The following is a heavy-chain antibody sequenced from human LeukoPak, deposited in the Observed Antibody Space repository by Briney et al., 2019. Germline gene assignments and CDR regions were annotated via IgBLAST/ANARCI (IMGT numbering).Heavy chain of an antibody. D-gene: IGHD3-10*01. J-gene: IGHJ6*02. CDR1: GFTFSSYA. V-gene: IGHV3-23*01. CDR2: VTASAGDT. Sequence: GGSLRLSCAASGFTFSSYAMSWVRQAPGKGLEWVSAVTASAGDTYYADSVKGRFTISRDNSKNTLYLQVTSLRAEDTAVYYCAKGDYYGSGSFFKNGMDVWGQGTTVTVSS. CDR3: AKGDYYGSGSFFKNGMDV.